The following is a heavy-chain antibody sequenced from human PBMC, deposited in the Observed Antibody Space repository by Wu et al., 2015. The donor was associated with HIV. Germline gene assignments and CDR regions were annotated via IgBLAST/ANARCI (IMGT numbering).Heavy chain of an antibody. Sequence: QVQLVQSGAEVKKPGSSVKVSCKASGGTFSSYAISWVRQAPGQGLEWMGGIIPIFGTANYAQKFQGRVTITADESTSTAYMELSSLRSEDTAVYYCARGVTPYYDSSGYYYDFDYWGQGTLVTVSS. CDR1: GGTFSSYA. V-gene: IGHV1-69*12. J-gene: IGHJ4*02. CDR3: ARGVTPYYDSSGYYYDFDY. D-gene: IGHD3-22*01. CDR2: IIPIFGTA.